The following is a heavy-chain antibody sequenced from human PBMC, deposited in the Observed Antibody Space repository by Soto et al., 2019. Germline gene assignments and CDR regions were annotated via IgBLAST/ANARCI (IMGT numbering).Heavy chain of an antibody. Sequence: PGGSLRLSCAASGFTFSSYAMSWVRQAPGKGLEWVSAISGSGGSTYYADSVKGRFTISRDNSKNTLYLQMNSLRAEDTAVYYCAKSSPHSGYDSPREIDFDYWGQGTLVTVSS. CDR1: GFTFSSYA. J-gene: IGHJ4*02. CDR3: AKSSPHSGYDSPREIDFDY. V-gene: IGHV3-23*01. CDR2: ISGSGGST. D-gene: IGHD5-12*01.